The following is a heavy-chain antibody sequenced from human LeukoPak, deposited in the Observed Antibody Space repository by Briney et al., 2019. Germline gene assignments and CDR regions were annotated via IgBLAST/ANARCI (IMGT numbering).Heavy chain of an antibody. D-gene: IGHD2/OR15-2a*01. CDR2: IRYGGSHQ. CDR1: GFSFGSYG. Sequence: GRSLRLSCAASGFSFGSYGMHWVRQAPGKGLEWVAFIRYGGSHQFYANSVRGRFTISRDNPKNTLYLQMNSLRGEDTAVYFCARDSGTWFYLQDWGQGTLVTVSS. J-gene: IGHJ1*01. V-gene: IGHV3-33*04. CDR3: ARDSGTWFYLQD.